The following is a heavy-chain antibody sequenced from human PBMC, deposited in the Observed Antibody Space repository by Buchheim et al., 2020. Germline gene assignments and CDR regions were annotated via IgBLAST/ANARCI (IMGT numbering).Heavy chain of an antibody. V-gene: IGHV3-7*04. D-gene: IGHD5-12*01. J-gene: IGHJ4*02. CDR1: GFTFNIHW. CDR2: IKKDGIEK. CDR3: ARGGYTYSYTY. Sequence: EVQLVESGGGLVQPGGSLTLSCVASGFTFNIHWMGWVRQAPGKGPEWVANIKKDGIEKHYMDSVKGRFTISRDNAKNSLFLQMNSLRAEDTAVYYCARGGYTYSYTYWGQGTL.